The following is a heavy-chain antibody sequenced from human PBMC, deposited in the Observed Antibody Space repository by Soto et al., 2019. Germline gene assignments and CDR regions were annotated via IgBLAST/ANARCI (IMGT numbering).Heavy chain of an antibody. CDR1: GYSFTSYC. D-gene: IGHD2-2*01. CDR3: ARYGGGCNSMSCYRDYYYGMDV. V-gene: IGHV5-10-1*04. CDR2: IDPSDSYT. J-gene: IGHJ6*02. Sequence: PGESLKISCKGSGYSFTSYCISWVRQMPGKGLEWMGRIDPSDSYTNYSPSFQGQVTISADKSISTAYLQWSSLKASDTAMYYCARYGGGCNSMSCYRDYYYGMDVWGQGTTVIVSS.